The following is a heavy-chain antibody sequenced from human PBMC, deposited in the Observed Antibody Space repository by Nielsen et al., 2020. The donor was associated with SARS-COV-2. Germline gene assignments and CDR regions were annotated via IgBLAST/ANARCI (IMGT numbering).Heavy chain of an antibody. CDR2: ISAYNGNT. Sequence: ASVKVSCKASGYTFTSYGISWVRQAPGQGLEWMGWISAYNGNTNYAQKLQGRVTMTRDTSTSTVYMELSSLRSEDTAVYYCARDYSNYDYFDYWGQGTLVTVSS. CDR1: GYTFTSYG. CDR3: ARDYSNYDYFDY. V-gene: IGHV1-18*01. D-gene: IGHD4-11*01. J-gene: IGHJ4*02.